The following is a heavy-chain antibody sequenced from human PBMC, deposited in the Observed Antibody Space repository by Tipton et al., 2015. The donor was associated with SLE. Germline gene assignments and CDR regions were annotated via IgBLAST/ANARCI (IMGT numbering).Heavy chain of an antibody. CDR1: GVSVSSGSYY. D-gene: IGHD3-3*01. CDR3: ARVKSIFGVVIIDY. J-gene: IGHJ4*02. Sequence: TLSLTCTVSGVSVSSGSYYWSWIRQPAGKGLEWIGHIYTSGRTNYNPSLKSRVTISVDTSKNQFSLKLSSVTAADTAVYYCARVKSIFGVVIIDYWGQGTLVTVSS. V-gene: IGHV4-61*09. CDR2: IYTSGRT.